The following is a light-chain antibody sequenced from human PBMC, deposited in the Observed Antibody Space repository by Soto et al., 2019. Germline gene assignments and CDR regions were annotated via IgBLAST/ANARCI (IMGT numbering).Light chain of an antibody. Sequence: DIQLTQSPSFLSASVGDRVTITCRASQSISSYLNWYQQKPGKAPKLLIYAASSLQSGVPSRFSGSGSGTDFTLTISSLQPEDFATYYCQQSYSTPENTFGQGTRLEI. J-gene: IGKJ5*01. CDR3: QQSYSTPENT. V-gene: IGKV1-39*01. CDR1: QSISSY. CDR2: AAS.